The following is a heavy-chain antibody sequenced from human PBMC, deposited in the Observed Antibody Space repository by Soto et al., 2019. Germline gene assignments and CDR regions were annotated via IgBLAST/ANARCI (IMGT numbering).Heavy chain of an antibody. CDR3: ARPKISAAPWYFDL. J-gene: IGHJ2*01. V-gene: IGHV4-39*01. Sequence: QLQLQESGPGLVKPSETLSLTCTVSGGSISSSSYYWGWIRQPPGKGLEWIGSIYYSGSTYYNPSLKSRVTISVDTSKNQFSLKLSSVTAADTAVYYCARPKISAAPWYFDLWGRGTLVTVSS. D-gene: IGHD2-2*01. CDR1: GGSISSSSYY. CDR2: IYYSGST.